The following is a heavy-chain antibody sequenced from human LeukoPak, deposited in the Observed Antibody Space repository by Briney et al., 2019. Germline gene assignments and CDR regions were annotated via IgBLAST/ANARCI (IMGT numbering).Heavy chain of an antibody. CDR3: ARRSGIAAAGAFDY. D-gene: IGHD6-25*01. J-gene: IGHJ4*02. CDR1: GFTFSSYG. Sequence: QPGGSLRLSCAASGFTFSSYGMSWVRQAPGKGLEWVSGISGSGDSTYYADSVKGRFTISRDNSKNTLYLQMNSLRAEDTAVYYCARRSGIAAAGAFDYWGQGTLVTVSS. CDR2: ISGSGDST. V-gene: IGHV3-23*01.